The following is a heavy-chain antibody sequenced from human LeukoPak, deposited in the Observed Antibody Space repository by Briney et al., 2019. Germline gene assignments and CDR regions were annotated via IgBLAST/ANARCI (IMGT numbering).Heavy chain of an antibody. V-gene: IGHV3-11*01. CDR1: GLTFSDYY. J-gene: IGHJ4*02. CDR2: ISSSGGTI. CDR3: ARDRDSNYRFDS. D-gene: IGHD4-11*01. Sequence: PGGSLRLSCAASGLTFSDYYMSWIRQTPGKGLEWVSCISSSGGTIYYADSVKGRITISRDNAKNSLYLQMNSLRAEDTAVYYCARDRDSNYRFDSWGQGTLVTVSS.